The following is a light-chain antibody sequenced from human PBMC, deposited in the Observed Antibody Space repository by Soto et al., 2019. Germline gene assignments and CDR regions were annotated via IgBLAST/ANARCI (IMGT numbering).Light chain of an antibody. CDR3: QKYDNVPAT. J-gene: IGKJ5*01. CDR2: SAS. Sequence: DIQMTQSPSSLSASVGDRVTITCRASQGIKNHLAWYQKKPGTVPKLLIYSASTLQAGVPSRFSGSGSGTDFSLTISSLQPEDVATYYCQKYDNVPATFGPGTRLEI. CDR1: QGIKNH. V-gene: IGKV1-27*01.